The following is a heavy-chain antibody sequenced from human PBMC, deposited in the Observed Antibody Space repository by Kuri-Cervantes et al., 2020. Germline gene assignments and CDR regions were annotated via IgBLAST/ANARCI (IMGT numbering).Heavy chain of an antibody. Sequence: ESLKISCAVYGGSFSGYYWSWIRQPPGKGLEWIGYIYYSGSTNYNPSLKSRVTISVDTSKNQFSLKLSSVTAADTAVYYCARGGGDYSPYYYMDVWGKGTTVTVSS. CDR2: IYYSGST. CDR3: ARGGGDYSPYYYMDV. CDR1: GGSFSGYY. J-gene: IGHJ6*03. D-gene: IGHD4-11*01. V-gene: IGHV4-59*01.